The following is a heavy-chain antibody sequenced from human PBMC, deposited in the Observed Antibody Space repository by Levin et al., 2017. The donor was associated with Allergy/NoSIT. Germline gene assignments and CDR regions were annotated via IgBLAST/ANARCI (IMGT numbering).Heavy chain of an antibody. CDR3: ARDRGSGWFRNNWFDP. D-gene: IGHD6-19*01. J-gene: IGHJ5*02. CDR1: GFTFSSYA. CDR2: ISYDGSNK. V-gene: IGHV3-30-3*01. Sequence: GESLKISCAASGFTFSSYAMHWVRQAPGKGLEWVAVISYDGSNKYYADSVKGRFTISRDNSKNTLYLQMNSLRTEDTAVYSCARDRGSGWFRNNWFDPWGLGTLVTVSS.